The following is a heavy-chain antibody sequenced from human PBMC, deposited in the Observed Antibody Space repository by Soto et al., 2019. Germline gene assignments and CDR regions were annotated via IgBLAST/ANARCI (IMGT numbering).Heavy chain of an antibody. CDR2: IYPGDSDT. V-gene: IGHV5-51*01. J-gene: IGHJ6*02. CDR3: ASVTARGALYYYYGMDV. Sequence: PGESLKISCKGSGYSFTSYWIGWVRQMTGKGLEWMGIIYPGDSDTRYSPSFQGQVTISADKSISTAYLQWSSLKASDTAMYYCASVTARGALYYYYGMDVWGQGTTVTVSS. D-gene: IGHD4-4*01. CDR1: GYSFTSYW.